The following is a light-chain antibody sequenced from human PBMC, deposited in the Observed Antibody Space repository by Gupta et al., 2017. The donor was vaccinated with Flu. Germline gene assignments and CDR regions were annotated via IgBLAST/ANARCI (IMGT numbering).Light chain of an antibody. CDR2: AGV. CDR3: LKTDSSCPKT. Sequence: DTVIITCRAIQSIGSYLHWYQQKPGKAPKLLIYAGVSLQSGGPSSFSGSGSWTDVSITISSMQQEEFATYFCLKTDSSCPKTFGGGTRVEI. V-gene: IGKV1-39*01. CDR1: QSIGSY. J-gene: IGKJ4*01.